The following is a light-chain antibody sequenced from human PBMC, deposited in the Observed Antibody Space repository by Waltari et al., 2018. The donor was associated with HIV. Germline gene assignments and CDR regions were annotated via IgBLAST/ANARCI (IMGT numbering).Light chain of an antibody. CDR3: NSRDSSGDLVV. CDR2: GET. J-gene: IGLJ2*01. CDR1: SLRSYY. V-gene: IGLV3-19*01. Sequence: SSELTQDPAVSVALGQTVRITCQGDSLRSYYASWYQLKPGQAPLLVIFGETDWPSGIPDRFSGARSGNTASLTITGAQAEDEADYFCNSRDSSGDLVVFGGGTKLTVL.